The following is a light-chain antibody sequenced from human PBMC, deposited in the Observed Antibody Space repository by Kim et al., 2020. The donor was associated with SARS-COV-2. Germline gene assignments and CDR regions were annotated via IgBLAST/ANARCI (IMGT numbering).Light chain of an antibody. J-gene: IGKJ4*01. Sequence: ASVGDRITITCRASQDISDYLAWFQQKPGQAPKSLIYAASSLQTGVPSRFSGDGFGTDFSLTISSLQPEDFATYWCQQYASYPLTFGGGTKVDIK. CDR1: QDISDY. V-gene: IGKV1-16*01. CDR3: QQYASYPLT. CDR2: AAS.